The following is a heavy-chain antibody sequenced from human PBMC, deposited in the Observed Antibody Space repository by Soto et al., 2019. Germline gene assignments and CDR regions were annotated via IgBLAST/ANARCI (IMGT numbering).Heavy chain of an antibody. CDR2: ISAANGNT. CDR3: ARNAPIIASADDPYYFDF. J-gene: IGHJ4*02. D-gene: IGHD6-13*01. Sequence: QVQLVQSGAEARRPGASIKVSCKAYGYIFSRYAIHWVRQAAGQRPEWMGWISAANGNTKYSQMFQGRVTITRDRSASTSYMELSSLRFDDRAVYYCARNAPIIASADDPYYFDFWGQGTLVTVSS. CDR1: GYIFSRYA. V-gene: IGHV1-3*01.